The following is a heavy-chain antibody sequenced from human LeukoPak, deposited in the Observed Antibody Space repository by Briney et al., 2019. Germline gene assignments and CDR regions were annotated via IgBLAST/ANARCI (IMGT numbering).Heavy chain of an antibody. J-gene: IGHJ4*02. Sequence: PSETLSLTCTVSGGSTSSGNYYWGWIRQPPGKGLEWIGGISSSGNTYYNPSLKSRITISIDTSKNHFSLKLGSVTAADTAVYYCARLGAGPTYYDFWSGYSSFYFDYWGQGTLVTVSS. V-gene: IGHV4-39*02. CDR1: GGSTSSGNYY. D-gene: IGHD3-3*01. CDR2: ISSSGNT. CDR3: ARLGAGPTYYDFWSGYSSFYFDY.